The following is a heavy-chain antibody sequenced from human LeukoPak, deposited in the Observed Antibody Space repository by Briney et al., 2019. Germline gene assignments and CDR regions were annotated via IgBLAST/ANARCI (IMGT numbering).Heavy chain of an antibody. J-gene: IGHJ4*02. CDR2: ISNNGGYT. D-gene: IGHD2-15*01. CDR3: AKQLGYCSDGSCYFPY. CDR1: GASIDSHS. Sequence: ETLSLTCAVSGASIDSHSWWSWVRQAPGKGLEWVSAISNNGGYTYYADSVQGRFTISRDNSKSTLCLQMNSLRAEDTAVYYCAKQLGYCSDGSCYFPYWGQGTLVTVSS. V-gene: IGHV3-23*01.